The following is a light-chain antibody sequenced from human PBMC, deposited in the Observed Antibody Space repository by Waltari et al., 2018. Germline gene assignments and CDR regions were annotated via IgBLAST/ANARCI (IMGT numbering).Light chain of an antibody. CDR2: QDN. CDR3: QSADFSGRYVV. V-gene: IGLV3-25*03. CDR1: PSPKHF. Sequence: YELTQAPSMSVSPGQAARITCSGDPSPKHFAHWYQQKPGKAPLLVIYQDNERPSGVPDRFSGSSSGTTVTLTINGVQPDDEADYYCQSADFSGRYVVFGGGTKLTVL. J-gene: IGLJ2*01.